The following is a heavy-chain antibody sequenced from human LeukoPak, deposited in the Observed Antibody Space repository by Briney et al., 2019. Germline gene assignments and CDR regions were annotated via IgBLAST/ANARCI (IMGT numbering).Heavy chain of an antibody. CDR3: ARAGTSSWYLDY. V-gene: IGHV4-59*01. CDR1: GGSISSYY. Sequence: SETLSLTCTVSGGSISSYYWSWIRQPPGKGLEWIGYIYYSGSINYNPSLKSRVTISVDTSKNQFSLKLTSVTAADTAVYYCARAGTSSWYLDYWGQGTLVTVSS. CDR2: IYYSGSI. J-gene: IGHJ4*02. D-gene: IGHD6-13*01.